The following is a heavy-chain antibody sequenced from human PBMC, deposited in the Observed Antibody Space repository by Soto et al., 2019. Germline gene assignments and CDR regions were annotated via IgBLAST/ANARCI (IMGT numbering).Heavy chain of an antibody. CDR2: IYYSGST. J-gene: IGHJ5*02. CDR1: GGSISSGDYY. Sequence: NPSETLSLTCTVSGGSISSGDYYRTWIRQPPGKGLEWIGYIYYSGSTYYNPSLKSRVTISLDTSRNQFSLKLSSVTAADTAVYYCARRSGYSPNWFDPWGQGTLVTVSS. V-gene: IGHV4-30-4*01. D-gene: IGHD3-22*01. CDR3: ARRSGYSPNWFDP.